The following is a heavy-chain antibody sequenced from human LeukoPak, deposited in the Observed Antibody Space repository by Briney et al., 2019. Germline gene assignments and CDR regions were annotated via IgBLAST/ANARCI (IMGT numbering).Heavy chain of an antibody. D-gene: IGHD2-2*01. Sequence: PGGSLRLSCAASGFTFSSYAMSWVRQAPGKGPEWVSAISGGGDTTYYADSVKGRFTISRDNSTNTLYLQMNSLRAEDTAVYYCASQDCSSTSCPVDYWGQGTLVTVSS. J-gene: IGHJ4*02. CDR1: GFTFSSYA. CDR2: ISGGGDTT. V-gene: IGHV3-23*01. CDR3: ASQDCSSTSCPVDY.